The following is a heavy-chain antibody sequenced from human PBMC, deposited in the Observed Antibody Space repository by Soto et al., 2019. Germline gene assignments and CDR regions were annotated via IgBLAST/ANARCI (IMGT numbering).Heavy chain of an antibody. V-gene: IGHV3-30-3*01. J-gene: IGHJ4*02. CDR3: ARGGPSGSHYYFDY. Sequence: GGSLRLSCAASGFTFSSYAMHWVRQAPGKGLEWVAVISYDGSNKYYADSVKGRFTISRDNSKNTLYLQMNSLRAEDTAVYYCARGGPSGSHYYFDYWGQGTLVTVSS. D-gene: IGHD1-26*01. CDR2: ISYDGSNK. CDR1: GFTFSSYA.